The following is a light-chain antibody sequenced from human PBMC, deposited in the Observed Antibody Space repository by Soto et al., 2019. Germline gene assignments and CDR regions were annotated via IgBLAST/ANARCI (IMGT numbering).Light chain of an antibody. V-gene: IGKV3-15*01. CDR1: QSVSSN. Sequence: EIVMTQSPATLSVSPGERATLSCRASQSVSSNLAWYQQKPGQAPRLLIYDASTRATGIPARFSGSGSGTEFTLTISSLQSEDFAVYYCQLYNTWPPWTSGQGTKVEIK. J-gene: IGKJ1*01. CDR2: DAS. CDR3: QLYNTWPPWT.